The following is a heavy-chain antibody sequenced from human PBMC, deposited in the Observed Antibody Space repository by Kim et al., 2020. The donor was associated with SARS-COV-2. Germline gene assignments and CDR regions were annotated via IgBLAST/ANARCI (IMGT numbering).Heavy chain of an antibody. D-gene: IGHD3-10*01. CDR1: GFIFGGHD. Sequence: GGSLRLSCAASGFIFGGHDMHWVRQGTGKGLEWVSAIGTAGETFYEESVKGRFIISRENGKNSLYLQMDSLRAGDTAVYYCARVIHLWLGVDVWGQGTTVTVSS. V-gene: IGHV3-13*04. J-gene: IGHJ6*02. CDR3: ARVIHLWLGVDV. CDR2: IGTAGET.